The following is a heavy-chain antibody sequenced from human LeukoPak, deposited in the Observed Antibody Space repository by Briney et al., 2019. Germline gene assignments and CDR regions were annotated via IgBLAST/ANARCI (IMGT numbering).Heavy chain of an antibody. CDR2: INHSGST. CDR3: ARGWSGWSA. V-gene: IGHV4-34*01. J-gene: IGHJ5*02. D-gene: IGHD6-19*01. CDR1: GGSFSNYF. Sequence: SETLPLTCAVYGGSFSNYFWTWIRQPPGKGLEWIGEINHSGSTNYNPSLKSRVTISVDTSKNHFSLELTSLTAADTAMYYCARGWSGWSAWGQGTLVIVSS.